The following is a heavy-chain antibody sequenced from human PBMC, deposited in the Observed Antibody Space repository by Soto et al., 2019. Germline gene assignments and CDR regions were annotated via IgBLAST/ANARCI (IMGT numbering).Heavy chain of an antibody. J-gene: IGHJ6*02. CDR3: ASVSRGSHYDFWSGYYYYGMDV. D-gene: IGHD3-3*01. CDR1: GGCISSGGYY. Sequence: SETLSLRCTVSGGCISSGGYYWSWIRQHPAKGLEWIAYIYYSGSTYYNPSLKSRVTISVDTSKNQFSLKLSSVTAADTAVYYCASVSRGSHYDFWSGYYYYGMDVWGQGTTVTVSS. V-gene: IGHV4-31*03. CDR2: IYYSGST.